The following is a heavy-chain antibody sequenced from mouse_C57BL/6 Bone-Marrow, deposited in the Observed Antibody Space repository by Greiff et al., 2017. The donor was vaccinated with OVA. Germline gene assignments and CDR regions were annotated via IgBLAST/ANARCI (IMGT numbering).Heavy chain of an antibody. V-gene: IGHV1-54*01. CDR2: INPGSGGT. J-gene: IGHJ2*01. CDR1: GYAFTNYL. Sequence: VQLVESGAELVKPGASVKVSCKASGYAFTNYLIEWVKQRPGQGLEWIGVINPGSGGTNYNEKFKGKATLTADKSSSTAYMQLSSLTSEDSAVYFCARRWGLRYYGSSYYFDYWGQGTTLTVSS. CDR3: ARRWGLRYYGSSYYFDY. D-gene: IGHD1-1*01.